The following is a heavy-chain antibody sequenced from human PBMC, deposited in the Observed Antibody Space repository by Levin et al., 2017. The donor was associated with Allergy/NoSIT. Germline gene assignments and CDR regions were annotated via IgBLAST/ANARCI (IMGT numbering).Heavy chain of an antibody. CDR3: AGEPNSPYYYHYGLDV. CDR1: GGSISDDSYY. Sequence: PSETLSLTCTVSGGSISDDSYYWAWVRQPPGTGLEWVGSIYYDGSAYYNPSLKTRLTISVDTSKNQFSLRVNSVIAADTAVYYCAGEPNSPYYYHYGLDVWGPGTTVTVSS. CDR2: IYYDGSA. D-gene: IGHD2/OR15-2a*01. V-gene: IGHV4-39*07. J-gene: IGHJ6*02.